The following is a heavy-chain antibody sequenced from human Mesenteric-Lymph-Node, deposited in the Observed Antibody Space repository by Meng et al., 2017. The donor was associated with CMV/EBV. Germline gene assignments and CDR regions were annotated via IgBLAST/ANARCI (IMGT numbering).Heavy chain of an antibody. CDR3: ARLIAAAAPFDY. Sequence: GESLKISCAASGFTLSSYAMSWVRQAPGKGLEWVSAISGSGGSTYYADSVKGRFTISRDNAKNSLYLQMNSLRAEDTAVYYCARLIAAAAPFDYWGQGTLVTVSS. J-gene: IGHJ4*02. CDR1: GFTLSSYA. D-gene: IGHD6-13*01. V-gene: IGHV3-23*01. CDR2: ISGSGGST.